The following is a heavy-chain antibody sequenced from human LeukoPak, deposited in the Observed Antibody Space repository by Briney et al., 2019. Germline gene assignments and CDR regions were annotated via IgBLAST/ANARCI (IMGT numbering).Heavy chain of an antibody. CDR3: AREYLGGTVDH. CDR2: IHPSGGST. D-gene: IGHD4-23*01. J-gene: IGHJ4*02. V-gene: IGHV1-46*01. Sequence: GASVKVSCKASGYTFINFYMHWVRQAPGQGLEWMGRIHPSGGSTSYAQKFQGRVTMTRDTSTSTVYMEPSSLRSEDTAVYYCAREYLGGTVDHWGQGTLVTVSS. CDR1: GYTFINFY.